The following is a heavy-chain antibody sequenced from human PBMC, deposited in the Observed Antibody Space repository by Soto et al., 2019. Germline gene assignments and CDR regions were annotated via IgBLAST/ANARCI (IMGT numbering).Heavy chain of an antibody. Sequence: GGSLRLSCAASGFTFSSYWMSWVRQAPGKGLEWVANIKQDGSEKYYADSVKGRFTISRDNSKSTLYLQMNSLRAEDTALYYCAKGRSYYYYYGVDVWGQGTTVTVS. V-gene: IGHV3-7*05. CDR3: AKGRSYYYYYGVDV. CDR2: IKQDGSEK. CDR1: GFTFSSYW. J-gene: IGHJ6*02.